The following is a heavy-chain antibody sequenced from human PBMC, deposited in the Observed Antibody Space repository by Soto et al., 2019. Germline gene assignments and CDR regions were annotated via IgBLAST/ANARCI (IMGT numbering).Heavy chain of an antibody. CDR1: GGSVSSGSYY. Sequence: SETLSLTCTVSGGSVSSGSYYWSWIRQPPGKGLEWIGYIYYSGRTNYNPSLKSRVTISVDTSKNQFSLKLSSVTAADTAVYYCARDPGMDVWGQGTTVTVSS. V-gene: IGHV4-61*01. J-gene: IGHJ6*02. CDR2: IYYSGRT. CDR3: ARDPGMDV.